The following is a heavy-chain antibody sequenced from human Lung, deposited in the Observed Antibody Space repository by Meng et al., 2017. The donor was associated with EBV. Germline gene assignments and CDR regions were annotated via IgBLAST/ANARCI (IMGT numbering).Heavy chain of an antibody. CDR2: INYSGIT. D-gene: IGHD2-2*01. CDR3: ARGGTSSAPFDY. CDR1: GRSFSSSY. V-gene: IGHV4-34*01. Sequence: QVQLQQWGVGLLKPSETLSLTCGVSGRSFSSSYWSWIRQPPGKGLEWIGQINYSGITNYNPSLKGRVTISVDTSKNQFSLSLNSVTAADTAVYYCARGGTSSAPFDYWGRGTLVTVSS. J-gene: IGHJ4*01.